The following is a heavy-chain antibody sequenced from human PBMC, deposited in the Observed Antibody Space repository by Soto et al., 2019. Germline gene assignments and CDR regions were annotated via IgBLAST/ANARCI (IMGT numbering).Heavy chain of an antibody. J-gene: IGHJ4*02. D-gene: IGHD3-22*01. Sequence: PGKSLKTSGRGPGTGFAGYWITWVRQKPGKGLEWMGRIDPSDSQTYYSPSFRGHVTISATKSITTVFLQWSSLRASDTAMYYCARQIYDSDTGPNFQYYFESWGQGTPVTVSS. CDR2: IDPSDSQT. V-gene: IGHV5-10-1*01. CDR3: ARQIYDSDTGPNFQYYFES. CDR1: GTGFAGYW.